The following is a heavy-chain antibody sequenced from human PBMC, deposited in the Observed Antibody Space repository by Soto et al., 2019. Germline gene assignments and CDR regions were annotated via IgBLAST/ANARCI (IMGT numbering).Heavy chain of an antibody. V-gene: IGHV3-30*18. CDR3: AKDKSSSWSLDY. CDR2: ISYDGSNK. Sequence: PGGSLRLSCAASGFTFSSCGMHWVRQAPGKGLEWVAVISYDGSNKYYADSVKCRFTISRYNSKNTLYLQMNSLRAEDTAVYYCAKDKSSSWSLDYWGQGTLVTVSS. CDR1: GFTFSSCG. J-gene: IGHJ4*02. D-gene: IGHD6-13*01.